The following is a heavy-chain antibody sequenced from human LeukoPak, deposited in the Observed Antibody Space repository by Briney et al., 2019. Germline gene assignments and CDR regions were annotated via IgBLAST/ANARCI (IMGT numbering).Heavy chain of an antibody. J-gene: IGHJ4*02. CDR2: ISGSGGST. V-gene: IGHV3-23*01. CDR3: AQVSLRYFDWLLFSYFDY. D-gene: IGHD3-9*01. Sequence: PGGSLRLSCAASGFTFSSYAMSWVRQAPGKGLEWVSAISGSGGSTYYADSVKGRFTISRDNSKNTLYLQMNSLRAEDTAVYYCAQVSLRYFDWLLFSYFDYWGQGTLVTVSS. CDR1: GFTFSSYA.